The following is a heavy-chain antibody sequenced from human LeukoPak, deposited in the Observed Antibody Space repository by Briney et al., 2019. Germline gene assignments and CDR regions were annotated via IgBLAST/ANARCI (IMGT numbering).Heavy chain of an antibody. V-gene: IGHV3-30*03. J-gene: IGHJ4*02. D-gene: IGHD4-17*01. Sequence: GGSLRLSCAASGFTFRSYGMHWVRQAPGKGLEWVAVISYDGSNKYYADSVKGRFTISRDNSKNTLYLQMNSLRAEDTAVYYCAGVRVTTTLIDYWGQGTLVTVSS. CDR3: AGVRVTTTLIDY. CDR1: GFTFRSYG. CDR2: ISYDGSNK.